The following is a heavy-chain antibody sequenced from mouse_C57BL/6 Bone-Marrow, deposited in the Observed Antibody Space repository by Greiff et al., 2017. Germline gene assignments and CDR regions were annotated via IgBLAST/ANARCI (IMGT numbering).Heavy chain of an antibody. D-gene: IGHD1-1*01. J-gene: IGHJ2*01. CDR2: ISSGSSTT. V-gene: IGHV5-17*01. CDR3: ARHPYYGSSYGYFDY. Sequence: EVMLVESGGGLVKPGGSLKLSCAASGFTFSDYGMHWVRQAPEKGLEWVAYISSGSSTTYYADTVKGRFTISRDNAKNTLFLQMTSLRSEDTAMYYCARHPYYGSSYGYFDYWGQGTTLTVSS. CDR1: GFTFSDYG.